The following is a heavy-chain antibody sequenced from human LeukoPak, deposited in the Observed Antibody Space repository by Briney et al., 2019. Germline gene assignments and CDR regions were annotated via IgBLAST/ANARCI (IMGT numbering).Heavy chain of an antibody. D-gene: IGHD4-23*01. CDR3: ARGYGGNYFDY. CDR2: IYSSGDT. CDR1: AFTVSNNY. Sequence: GGSLRLSCAASAFTVSNNYMTWLRQTPGKGLEWVSTIYSSGDTYSADSVKGRVSVSRDNFDNMLFLQMNNLTGEDTAVYYCARGYGGNYFDYWGQGTLVTVSS. J-gene: IGHJ4*02. V-gene: IGHV3-53*01.